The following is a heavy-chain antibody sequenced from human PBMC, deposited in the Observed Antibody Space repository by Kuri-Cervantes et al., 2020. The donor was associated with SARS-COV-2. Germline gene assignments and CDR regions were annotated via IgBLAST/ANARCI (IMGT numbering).Heavy chain of an antibody. CDR2: LDHSGRA. Sequence: SQTLSLTCAVYGGSLNNFYWSWIRQSPGKGLEWIGELDHSGRANYNPSLKSRVTISVDRSRNQFSLKLTSVTAADTAVYYCARASTSIYGVLIALFSSNAFDVWGQGTMVTVSS. D-gene: IGHD3-3*02. CDR3: ARASTSIYGVLIALFSSNAFDV. J-gene: IGHJ3*01. CDR1: GGSLNNFY. V-gene: IGHV4-34*01.